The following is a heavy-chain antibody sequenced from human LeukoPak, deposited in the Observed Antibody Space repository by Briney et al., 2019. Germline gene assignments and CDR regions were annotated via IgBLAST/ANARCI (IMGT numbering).Heavy chain of an antibody. CDR3: ARDRLGPLRYFDY. CDR2: IFPIFGTA. J-gene: IGHJ4*02. CDR1: GGTFSSHG. Sequence: SVKVSCKASGGTFSSHGISWVRQAPGQGLDWMGGIFPIFGTANYAQKFQGRVTITTDESTSTAYMELSSLRSKDTAVYYCARDRLGPLRYFDYWGQGTLVTVSS. D-gene: IGHD3-9*01. V-gene: IGHV1-69*05.